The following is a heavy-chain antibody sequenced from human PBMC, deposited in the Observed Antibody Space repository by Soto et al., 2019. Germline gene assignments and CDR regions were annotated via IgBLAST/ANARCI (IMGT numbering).Heavy chain of an antibody. J-gene: IGHJ3*02. D-gene: IGHD3-10*01. CDR1: GFTFSSYA. V-gene: IGHV3-30-3*01. Sequence: PGGSLRLSCAASGFTFSSYAMHWVRQAPGKGLGWVAVISYDGSNKYYADSVKGRFTISRDNSKNTLYLQMNSLRAEDTAVYYCARDREVIGNDAFDIWGQGTMVTVSS. CDR3: ARDREVIGNDAFDI. CDR2: ISYDGSNK.